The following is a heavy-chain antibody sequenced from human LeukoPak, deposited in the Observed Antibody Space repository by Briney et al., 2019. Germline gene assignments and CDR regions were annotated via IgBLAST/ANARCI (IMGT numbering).Heavy chain of an antibody. D-gene: IGHD3-10*01. CDR2: IRYDGSNK. V-gene: IGHV3-30*02. CDR1: GFTFSSYG. J-gene: IGHJ4*02. CDR3: ARDRYGSGSYYYSHPLDY. Sequence: GGSLRLSCAASGFTFSSYGMHWVRQAPGKGLEWVAFIRYDGSNKYYADSVKGRFTISRDNSKNTLYLQMNSLRAEDTAVYYCARDRYGSGSYYYSHPLDYWGQGTLVTVSS.